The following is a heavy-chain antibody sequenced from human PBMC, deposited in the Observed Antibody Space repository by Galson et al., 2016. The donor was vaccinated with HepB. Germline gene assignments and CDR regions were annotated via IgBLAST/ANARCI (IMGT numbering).Heavy chain of an antibody. Sequence: SLRLSCAASGFTFTGSNMNWVCQTPGKGLAWVALMSGSGSSVYYADSVKCRFTISRDNSMNTLYLDLNRLRDEDTATYFCARDSRSFPWYFDLWGRGTLVAVSS. V-gene: IGHV3-23*01. CDR1: GFTFTGSN. CDR2: MSGSGSSV. CDR3: ARDSRSFPWYFDL. D-gene: IGHD3-10*01. J-gene: IGHJ2*01.